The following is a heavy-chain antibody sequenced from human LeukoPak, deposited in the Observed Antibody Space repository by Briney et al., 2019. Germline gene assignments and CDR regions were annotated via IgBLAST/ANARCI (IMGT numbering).Heavy chain of an antibody. J-gene: IGHJ5*02. CDR2: IYTSGST. CDR3: ARHRGIAVAGIWFDP. D-gene: IGHD6-19*01. CDR1: GGSISSYY. Sequence: SETLSLTCTVSGGSISSYYWSWIWQPPGKGLEWIGYIYTSGSTNYNPSLKSRVTISVDTSKNQFSLKLSSVTAADMAVYYCARHRGIAVAGIWFDPWGQGTLVTVSS. V-gene: IGHV4-4*09.